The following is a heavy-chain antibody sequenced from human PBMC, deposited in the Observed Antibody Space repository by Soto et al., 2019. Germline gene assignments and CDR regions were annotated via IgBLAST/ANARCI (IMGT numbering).Heavy chain of an antibody. CDR2: VFHTGNT. Sequence: LTCAVSGDSISGSVWWTWVRQPPGKGLEWIGEVFHTGNTNYNPSLKSRVTMSVDKSTNEFSLKVTSVTAADTAIYYCARKAWVRFDYWGQGARVAVAS. CDR3: ARKAWVRFDY. J-gene: IGHJ4*02. CDR1: GDSISGSVW. V-gene: IGHV4-4*02. D-gene: IGHD7-27*01.